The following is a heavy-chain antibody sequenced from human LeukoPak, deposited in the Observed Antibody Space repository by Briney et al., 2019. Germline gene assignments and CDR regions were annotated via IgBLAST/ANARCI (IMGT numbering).Heavy chain of an antibody. J-gene: IGHJ4*02. CDR3: ARLEMATMLVDY. V-gene: IGHV1-8*03. CDR1: GYTFTSYD. CDR2: MNPNSGNT. Sequence: ASVKVSCKASGYTFTSYDINWVRQATGQGLEWMGWMNPNSGNTGYAQKFQGRVTITRNTSISTAYMELRSLRSDDTAVYYCARLEMATMLVDYWGQGTLVTVSS. D-gene: IGHD5-24*01.